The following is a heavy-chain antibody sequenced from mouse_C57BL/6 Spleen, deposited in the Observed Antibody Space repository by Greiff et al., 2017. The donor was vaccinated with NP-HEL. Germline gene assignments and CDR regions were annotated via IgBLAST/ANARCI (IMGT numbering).Heavy chain of an antibody. CDR2: INPSSGYT. CDR3: ARGYITTVFDY. V-gene: IGHV1-7*01. D-gene: IGHD1-1*01. Sequence: QVQLKESGAELAKPGASVKLSCKASGYPFTSYWMHWVKQRPGQGLEWIGYINPSSGYTKYNQKFKDKATLTADKSSSTAYMQLSSLTYEDSAVYYCARGYITTVFDYWGQGTTLTVSS. CDR1: GYPFTSYW. J-gene: IGHJ2*01.